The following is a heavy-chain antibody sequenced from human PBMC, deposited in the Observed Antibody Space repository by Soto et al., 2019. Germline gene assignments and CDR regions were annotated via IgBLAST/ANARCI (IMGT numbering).Heavy chain of an antibody. CDR1: GGTFSSYT. J-gene: IGHJ6*02. CDR2: IIPILGIA. Sequence: QVQLVQSGAEVKKPGSSVKVSCKASGGTFSSYTISWVRQAPGQGVEWRVRIIPILGIANYAQKFRGRVMITADKSTRTAYMPLGGLRSGDAAVYYCPREWLGCGGDVWGQGGTVTVSS. D-gene: IGHD3-10*01. CDR3: PREWLGCGGDV. V-gene: IGHV1-69*02.